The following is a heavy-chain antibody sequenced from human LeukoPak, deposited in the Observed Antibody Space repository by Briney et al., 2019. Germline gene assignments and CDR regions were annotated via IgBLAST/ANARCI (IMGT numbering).Heavy chain of an antibody. V-gene: IGHV3-74*01. Sequence: GGSLRLSCAASGFTFSSYWMHWVRQAPGKGLVWVSRINSDGSRTNYADSVKGRFTISRDNAKNTLYLQMNSLRAEDTAVYYCARDYYDSSGYEVLYYFDYWGQGTLVTVSS. CDR3: ARDYYDSSGYEVLYYFDY. CDR2: INSDGSRT. D-gene: IGHD3-22*01. J-gene: IGHJ4*02. CDR1: GFTFSSYW.